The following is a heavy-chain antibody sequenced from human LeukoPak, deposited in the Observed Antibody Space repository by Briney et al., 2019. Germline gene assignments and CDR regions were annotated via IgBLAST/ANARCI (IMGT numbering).Heavy chain of an antibody. V-gene: IGHV4-4*07. CDR3: ARESSGNYYNPLGYMDV. Sequence: SETLSLTCTVSGGSISIYDWNWIRQPAGKGLEWIGRIFTSGITNYDPSLKSRVTMSVDTSKNQFSLNLSSVTAADTAVYYCARESSGNYYNPLGYMDVWGKGTTVTVSS. CDR2: IFTSGIT. D-gene: IGHD3-10*01. J-gene: IGHJ6*03. CDR1: GGSISIYD.